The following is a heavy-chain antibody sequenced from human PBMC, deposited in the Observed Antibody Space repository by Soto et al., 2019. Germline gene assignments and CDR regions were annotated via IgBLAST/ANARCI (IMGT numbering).Heavy chain of an antibody. CDR3: AADLAAPWDYYYGMDV. CDR1: GFTFTSSA. D-gene: IGHD6-6*01. Sequence: GASVKVSCKASGFTFTSSAVQWVRQARGQRLEWIGWIVVGSGNTNYAQKFQERVTITRDMSTSTAYMELSSLRSEDTAVYYCAADLAAPWDYYYGMDVWGQGTTGTVSS. J-gene: IGHJ6*02. V-gene: IGHV1-58*01. CDR2: IVVGSGNT.